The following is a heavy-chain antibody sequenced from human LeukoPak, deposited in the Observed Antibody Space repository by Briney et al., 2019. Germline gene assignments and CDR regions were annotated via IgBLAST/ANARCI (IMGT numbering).Heavy chain of an antibody. J-gene: IGHJ5*02. CDR1: GFTVSSNY. D-gene: IGHD6-25*01. V-gene: IGHV3-53*05. CDR3: AKEAGLVA. CDR2: IYSGGST. Sequence: GGSLRLSCAASGFTVSSNYMSWVRQAPGKGLEWVSVIYSGGSTYYADSVKGRFTISRDNSKNTLYLQVNSLRPEDTAVYFCAKEAGLVAWGQGTLVTVSS.